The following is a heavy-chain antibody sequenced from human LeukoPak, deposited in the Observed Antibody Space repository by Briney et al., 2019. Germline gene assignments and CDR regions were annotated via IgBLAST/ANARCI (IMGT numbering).Heavy chain of an antibody. Sequence: GGSLRLSCAASGFTFSSYSMNWVRQAPGKGLEWVSSISSSSSYKYYAASMKGRFIISRANANKSPHMQMTSLTADATAVYYCAGEPGGVDYWGQGTLVTVSS. CDR2: ISSSSSYK. CDR3: AGEPGGVDY. V-gene: IGHV3-21*01. D-gene: IGHD3-16*01. J-gene: IGHJ4*02. CDR1: GFTFSSYS.